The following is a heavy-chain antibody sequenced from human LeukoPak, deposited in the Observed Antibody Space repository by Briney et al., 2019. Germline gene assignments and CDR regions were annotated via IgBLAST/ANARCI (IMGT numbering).Heavy chain of an antibody. CDR2: ISSSSSYT. CDR3: AKDIRGYYYYGMDV. J-gene: IGHJ6*02. CDR1: GFTFSDYY. V-gene: IGHV3-11*05. Sequence: GGSLRLSCAASGFTFSDYYMSWIRQAPGKGLEWVSYISSSSSYTNYADSVKGRFTISRDNAKNSLYPQMNSLRAEDTALYYCAKDIRGYYYYGMDVWGQGTTVTVSS.